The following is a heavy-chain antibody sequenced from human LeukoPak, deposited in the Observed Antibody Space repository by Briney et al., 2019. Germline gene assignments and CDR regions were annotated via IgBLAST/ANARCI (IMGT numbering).Heavy chain of an antibody. D-gene: IGHD3-9*01. J-gene: IGHJ4*02. Sequence: GGSLRLSCEASGFTFTSYAMSWVRQAPGKGLEWVSGISGGGGSTYYADSVKGRFSISRDNSKNNLYLQMNSLRAEDTAVYYCAKASHYDILNGRHSARLWYFDYWGQGTLVTVSS. CDR2: ISGGGGST. CDR3: AKASHYDILNGRHSARLWYFDY. CDR1: GFTFTSYA. V-gene: IGHV3-23*01.